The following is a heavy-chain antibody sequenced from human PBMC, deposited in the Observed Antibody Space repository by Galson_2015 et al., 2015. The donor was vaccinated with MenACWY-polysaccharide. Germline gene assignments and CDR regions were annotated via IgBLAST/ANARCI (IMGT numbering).Heavy chain of an antibody. CDR3: ARGHLGLGL. V-gene: IGHV3-7*01. Sequence: SLRLSCAASGLTFSNWWMTWVRQAPGKGLEGVASIKKDGSEKYYVDSVKGQFTISRDNAKDSLYLQMNSLRAEDTAVYFCARGHLGLGLWGQGTTVTVSS. D-gene: IGHD7-27*01. J-gene: IGHJ6*02. CDR2: IKKDGSEK. CDR1: GLTFSNWW.